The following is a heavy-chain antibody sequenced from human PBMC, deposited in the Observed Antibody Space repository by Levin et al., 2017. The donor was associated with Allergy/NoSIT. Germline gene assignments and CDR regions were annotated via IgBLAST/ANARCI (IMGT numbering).Heavy chain of an antibody. J-gene: IGHJ4*02. CDR1: GGSVSSSSYY. CDR2: IYYRGNT. CDR3: ARGPVPSYCFDY. V-gene: IGHV4-39*07. Sequence: PSETLSLTCTVSGGSVSSSSYYWGWIRQPPGKGLEWIGSIYYRGNTYHNPSLKSRATISVDTSKNQFSLRLSSVTAADTALYFCARGPVPSYCFDYWGQGTLVTVSS. D-gene: IGHD1-14*01.